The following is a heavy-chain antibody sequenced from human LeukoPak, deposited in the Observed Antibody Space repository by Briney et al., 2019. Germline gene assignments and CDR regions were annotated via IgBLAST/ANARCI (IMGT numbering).Heavy chain of an antibody. CDR2: MSYDGSHK. CDR1: GFTFSSYA. V-gene: IGHV3-30*09. CDR3: ARSRPGTLWVFDY. J-gene: IGHJ4*02. Sequence: HPGGSLRLSCAASGFTFSSYAMHWVRQAPGKGLEWVALMSYDGSHKYYADSVKGRFAISRDNSKNTLYLQMHSLRAEDTAVYYCARSRPGTLWVFDYWGQGTLVTVSS. D-gene: IGHD3-10*01.